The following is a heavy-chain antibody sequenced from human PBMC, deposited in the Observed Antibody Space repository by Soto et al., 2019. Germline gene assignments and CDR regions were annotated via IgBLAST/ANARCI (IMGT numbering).Heavy chain of an antibody. CDR3: XXXXXXXXXXXDKSNY. CDR2: ITKVGFEK. Sequence: QVQLVESGGGVVQPGSSLRLSCAASGFKFSDFAMHWVRQAPGKGLEWVAVITKVGFEKFYVDSVKGRFSISRDDSHXXXXXXXXXXXXXXXXXXXXXXXXXXXXXXXDKSNYWGQGTLVNVSS. D-gene: IGHD2-8*01. V-gene: IGHV3-30*04. CDR1: GFKFSDFA. J-gene: IGHJ4*02.